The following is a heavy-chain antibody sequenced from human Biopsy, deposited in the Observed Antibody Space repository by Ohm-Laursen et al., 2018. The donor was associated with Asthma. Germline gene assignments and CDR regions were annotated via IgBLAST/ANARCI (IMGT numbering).Heavy chain of an antibody. J-gene: IGHJ3*02. V-gene: IGHV3-30*18. CDR3: AKESGSNYAFDI. D-gene: IGHD1-1*01. CDR2: ISYDGSNK. CDR1: GLTFRSYG. Sequence: SLRLSCAASGLTFRSYGMHWVRQAPGKGLEWVAVISYDGSNKYYADSVKGRFTISRDNSKNTLYLQMNSLRAEDTAVYYCAKESGSNYAFDIWGQGTMVTVSS.